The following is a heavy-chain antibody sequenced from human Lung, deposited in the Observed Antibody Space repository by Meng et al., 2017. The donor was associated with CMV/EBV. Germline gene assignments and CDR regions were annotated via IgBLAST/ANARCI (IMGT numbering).Heavy chain of an antibody. V-gene: IGHV1-18*01. D-gene: IGHD6-13*01. CDR3: AREPGVEAAGTFFH. CDR2: ISAYNGNT. CDR1: GYTFTNYG. J-gene: IGHJ4*02. Sequence: PRVPSGAGVKKPGASVKVSLKASGYTFTNYGISWVRQAPGQGLEWMGWISAYNGNTKYAQKVQGRVTMTTDTSTNTAYMELRSLRSDDTAIYYCAREPGVEAAGTFFHWGQGTLVTVSS.